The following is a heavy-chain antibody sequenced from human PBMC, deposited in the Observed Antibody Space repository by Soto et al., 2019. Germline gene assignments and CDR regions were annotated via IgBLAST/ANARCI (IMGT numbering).Heavy chain of an antibody. CDR2: IYSGGST. CDR3: AAYSHKGY. J-gene: IGHJ4*02. Sequence: EEQLVESGGDLVQPGGSLRLSCAASGFTVSNNYMSWVRQAPGKGLEWVSLIYSGGSTYYADSVKGRFTISRDSYKNTLYLQMNILRAEDTAMYYCAAYSHKGYWGQGTLVTVSS. D-gene: IGHD3-16*01. CDR1: GFTVSNNY. V-gene: IGHV3-66*01.